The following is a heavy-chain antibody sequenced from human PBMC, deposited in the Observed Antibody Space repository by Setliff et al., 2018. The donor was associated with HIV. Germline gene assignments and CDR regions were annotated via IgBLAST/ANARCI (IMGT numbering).Heavy chain of an antibody. CDR2: IIPIFGTA. CDR1: GGTFSSYG. V-gene: IGHV1-69*13. CDR3: ARGESIAVAYYHYYYMDV. D-gene: IGHD6-19*01. J-gene: IGHJ6*03. Sequence: SVKVSCKASGGTFSSYGISWVRQAPGQGLEWMGGIIPIFGTANYAQKFQGRVTITADESTSTAYMELSSLRSEDTAVYYCARGESIAVAYYHYYYMDVWGKGTTVTVAS.